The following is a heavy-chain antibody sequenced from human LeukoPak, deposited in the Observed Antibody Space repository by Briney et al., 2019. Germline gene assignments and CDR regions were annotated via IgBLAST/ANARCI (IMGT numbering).Heavy chain of an antibody. CDR3: ARTRRPPTYSSSFGHFDY. V-gene: IGHV4-4*07. CDR2: IYTSGST. CDR1: GGSISSYY. Sequence: SDTLSLTCTVSGGSISSYYWSWIRQPAGKGLEWIGRIYTSGSTNYNPSLKSRVTMSVDTSKNQFSLKLSSVTAADTAVYYCARTRRPPTYSSSFGHFDYWGQGTLVTVSS. D-gene: IGHD6-6*01. J-gene: IGHJ4*02.